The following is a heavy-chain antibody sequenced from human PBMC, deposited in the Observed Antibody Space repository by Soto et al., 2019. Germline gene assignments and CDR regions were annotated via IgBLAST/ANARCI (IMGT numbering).Heavy chain of an antibody. CDR3: ASHYGDVNAFDI. D-gene: IGHD4-17*01. CDR1: GGSISSGGYS. J-gene: IGHJ3*02. V-gene: IGHV4-30-2*01. CDR2: SYHSGST. Sequence: QLQLQESGSGLVKPSQTLSLTCAVSGGSISSGGYSWSWIRQPPGKGLEWIGYSYHSGSTYYNPSLKSRVAISVDRCKNQFSLKLSSVTAADTAVYYCASHYGDVNAFDIWGQGTMVTVSS.